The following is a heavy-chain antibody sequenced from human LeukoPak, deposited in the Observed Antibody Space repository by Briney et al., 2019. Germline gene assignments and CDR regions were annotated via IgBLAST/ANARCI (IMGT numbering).Heavy chain of an antibody. CDR2: IIPIFGTA. J-gene: IGHJ4*02. CDR3: ARGRLYYDSSGEFDY. D-gene: IGHD3-22*01. V-gene: IGHV1-69*13. Sequence: GASVKVSCKASGGTFSSYAISWVRQAPGQGLEWMGGIIPIFGTANYAQKFQGRVTITADESTSTAYMELSSLRSEDTAVYYCARGRLYYDSSGEFDYWGQGTLVTVSS. CDR1: GGTFSSYA.